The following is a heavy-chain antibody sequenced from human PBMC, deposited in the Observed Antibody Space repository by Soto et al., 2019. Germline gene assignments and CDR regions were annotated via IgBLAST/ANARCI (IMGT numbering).Heavy chain of an antibody. CDR2: TYYRSKWYN. CDR1: GDSVSSNSAA. Sequence: PSQTLSLTCAISGDSVSSNSAAWNWIRQSPSRGLEWLGRTYYRSKWYNDYAVSVKSRITINPDTSKNQFSLQLNSVTPEDTAVYYCARDCPELLRPYYYGMDVWGQGTTVTVSS. CDR3: ARDCPELLRPYYYGMDV. J-gene: IGHJ6*02. V-gene: IGHV6-1*01. D-gene: IGHD1-7*01.